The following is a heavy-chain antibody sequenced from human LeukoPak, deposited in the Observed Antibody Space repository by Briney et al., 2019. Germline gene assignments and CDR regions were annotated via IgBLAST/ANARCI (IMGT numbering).Heavy chain of an antibody. Sequence: ASVKVSCKTSGGTFSSYAISWVRQAPGQGLEWMGGIIPIFGTANYAQKFQGRVTITTDESTSTAYMELSSLRSEDTAVYYCARDGPSNNYDFWSGHFDYWGQGTLVTVSS. D-gene: IGHD3-3*01. V-gene: IGHV1-69*05. CDR2: IIPIFGTA. CDR1: GGTFSSYA. CDR3: ARDGPSNNYDFWSGHFDY. J-gene: IGHJ4*02.